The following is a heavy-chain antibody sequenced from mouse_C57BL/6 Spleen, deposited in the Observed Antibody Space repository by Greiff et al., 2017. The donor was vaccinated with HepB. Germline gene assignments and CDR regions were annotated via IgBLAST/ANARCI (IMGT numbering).Heavy chain of an antibody. V-gene: IGHV1-64*01. D-gene: IGHD4-1*01. CDR1: GYTFTSYW. CDR2: IHPNSGST. J-gene: IGHJ2*01. Sequence: QVQLQQPGAELVKPGASVKLSCKASGYTFTSYWMHWVKQRPGQGLEWIGMIHPNSGSTNYNEKFKSKATLTVDKSSSTAYMQLSSLTSEDSAVYYCARLGRTGTSEDYWGQGTTLTVSS. CDR3: ARLGRTGTSEDY.